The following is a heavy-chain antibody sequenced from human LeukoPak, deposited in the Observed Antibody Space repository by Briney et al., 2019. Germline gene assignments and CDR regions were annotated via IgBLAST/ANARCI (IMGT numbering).Heavy chain of an antibody. V-gene: IGHV3-30*18. CDR3: AKDTVKGPGYSCGYGY. CDR1: GFTFSSYG. J-gene: IGHJ4*02. D-gene: IGHD5-18*01. CDR2: ISYDGSNK. Sequence: GRSLRLSCAASGFTFSSYGMHWVRQAPGKGLEWVAVISYDGSNKYYADSVKGRFTISRDNSKNTLYLQMNSLRAEDTAVYYCAKDTVKGPGYSCGYGYWGQGTLVTVSS.